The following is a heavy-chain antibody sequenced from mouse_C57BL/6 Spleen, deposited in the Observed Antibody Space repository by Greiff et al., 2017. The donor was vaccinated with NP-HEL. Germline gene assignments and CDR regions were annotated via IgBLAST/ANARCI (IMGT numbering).Heavy chain of an antibody. CDR1: GYTFTSYW. CDR3: ARVPYYYDYDGAWFAY. D-gene: IGHD2-4*01. Sequence: QVQLQQPGTELVKPGASVKLSCKASGYTFTSYWMHWVKQRPGQGLEWIGNINPSNGGTNYNEKFQSKATLTVDKSSSTAYMQLSSLTSEDCAVYYCARVPYYYDYDGAWFAYWGQGTLVTVSA. J-gene: IGHJ3*01. V-gene: IGHV1-53*01. CDR2: INPSNGGT.